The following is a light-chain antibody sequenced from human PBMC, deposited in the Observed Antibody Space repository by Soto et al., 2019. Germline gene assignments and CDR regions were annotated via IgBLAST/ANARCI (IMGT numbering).Light chain of an antibody. Sequence: EIVLTQSPGTLSLSPGERATLSCRASQSVTSNYLAWYQQKPGQAPRLLIYGASSRATGIPDRFSGSGSGTDFTLTISRLEPEDFAVYYCQQSGGSPITFGQGTRLEMK. CDR3: QQSGGSPIT. CDR1: QSVTSNY. CDR2: GAS. V-gene: IGKV3-20*01. J-gene: IGKJ5*01.